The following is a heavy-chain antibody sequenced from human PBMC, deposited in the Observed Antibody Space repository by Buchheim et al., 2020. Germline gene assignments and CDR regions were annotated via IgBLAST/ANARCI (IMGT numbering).Heavy chain of an antibody. CDR3: ARDDHGGNSMGARISGYNWFDP. CDR1: GGSISSGGYY. J-gene: IGHJ5*02. D-gene: IGHD4-23*01. V-gene: IGHV4-31*03. Sequence: QVQLQESGPGLVKPSQTLSLTCTVSGGSISSGGYYWSWIRQHPGKGLEWIGYIYYSGSTYYNPSLKSRVTISVDTSKNQFSLKLSSVTAADTAVYYCARDDHGGNSMGARISGYNWFDPWGQGTL. CDR2: IYYSGST.